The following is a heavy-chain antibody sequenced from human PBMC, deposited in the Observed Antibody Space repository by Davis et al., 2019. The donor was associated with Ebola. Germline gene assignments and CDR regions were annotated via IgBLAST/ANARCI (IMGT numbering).Heavy chain of an antibody. CDR3: ARVGGYGSAKRSGIDY. CDR1: GGSISSSNW. V-gene: IGHV4-4*02. CDR2: IYHSGST. D-gene: IGHD3-10*01. J-gene: IGHJ4*02. Sequence: PSETLSLTCAVSGGSISSSNWWRWVRQPPGKGLEWIGEIYHSGSTNYNPSLKSRVTISVDKSKNQFSLKLSSVTAADTAVYYCARVGGYGSAKRSGIDYWGQGTLVTVPS.